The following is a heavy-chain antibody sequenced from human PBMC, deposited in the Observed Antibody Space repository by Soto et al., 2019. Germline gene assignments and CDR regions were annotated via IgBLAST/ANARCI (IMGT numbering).Heavy chain of an antibody. CDR3: ARRVPRYSVYYYYYYMDV. CDR2: IYCSGST. D-gene: IGHD2-15*01. V-gene: IGHV4-59*08. J-gene: IGHJ6*03. CDR1: GGSISSYY. Sequence: SETLSLTCTVSGGSISSYYWSWIRQPPGKGLEWIGYIYCSGSTNYNPSLKSRVTISVDTSKNQFSLKLSSVTAADTAVYYCARRVPRYSVYYYYYYMDVWGKGTTVTVSS.